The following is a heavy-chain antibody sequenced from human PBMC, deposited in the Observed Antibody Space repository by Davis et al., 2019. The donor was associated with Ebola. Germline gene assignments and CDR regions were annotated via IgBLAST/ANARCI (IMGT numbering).Heavy chain of an antibody. V-gene: IGHV3-74*01. CDR1: RFTFSSYW. D-gene: IGHD1-26*01. CDR3: ARMYSGSPEGGDY. J-gene: IGHJ4*02. CDR2: INSDGSST. Sequence: HTGGSLRLSCAASRFTFSSYWMHWVRQAPGKGLVWVSRINSDGSSTSYADSVKGRFTISRDNAKNSLYLQMNSLRVEDTAVYYCARMYSGSPEGGDYWGQGTLVIVSS.